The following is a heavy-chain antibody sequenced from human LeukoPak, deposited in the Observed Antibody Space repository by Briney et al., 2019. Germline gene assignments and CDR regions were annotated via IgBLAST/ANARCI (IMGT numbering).Heavy chain of an antibody. Sequence: GGSLRLSCAASGFTVSSNYMSWVRQVPGKGLEWVSVIYSGGSTYYADSVKGRFIISRDNSKNTLYLQMNSLGAEDTGVYYCARESRDGYPYFDYWGQGTLVTVSS. J-gene: IGHJ4*02. D-gene: IGHD5-24*01. CDR1: GFTVSSNY. CDR2: IYSGGST. CDR3: ARESRDGYPYFDY. V-gene: IGHV3-66*01.